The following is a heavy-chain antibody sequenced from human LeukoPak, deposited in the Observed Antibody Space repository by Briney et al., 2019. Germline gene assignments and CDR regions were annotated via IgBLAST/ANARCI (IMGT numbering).Heavy chain of an antibody. J-gene: IGHJ4*02. D-gene: IGHD2-8*01. CDR1: GFTFSSYW. V-gene: IGHV3-23*01. Sequence: PGGSLRLSCAASGFTFSSYWMSWVRQAPGKGLEWVSAISGSGGSTYYADSVKGRFTISRDNSKNTLYLQMNSLRAEDTAVYYCARDKRENGVFDYWGQGTLVTVSS. CDR3: ARDKRENGVFDY. CDR2: ISGSGGST.